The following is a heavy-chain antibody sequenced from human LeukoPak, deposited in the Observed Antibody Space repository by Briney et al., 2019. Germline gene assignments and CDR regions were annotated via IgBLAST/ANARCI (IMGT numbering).Heavy chain of an antibody. V-gene: IGHV3-69-1*02. Sequence: GGPLRLSGSTFGFIFSDYRMNWVGQAPGRGLEWVAYIKSNIYYADSVKGRFTISRDNAKNLLYLQMNSLTAEDTAVYYCARDDTSSWYQEYWGQGTLVTVSS. D-gene: IGHD6-13*01. J-gene: IGHJ4*02. CDR1: GFIFSDYR. CDR3: ARDDTSSWYQEY. CDR2: IKSNI.